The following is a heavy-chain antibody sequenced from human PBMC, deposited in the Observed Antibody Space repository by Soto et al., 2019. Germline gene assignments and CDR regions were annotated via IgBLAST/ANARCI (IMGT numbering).Heavy chain of an antibody. J-gene: IGHJ4*02. V-gene: IGHV3-23*01. CDR1: GFSFYSYA. CDR3: ANIGLGIFDY. D-gene: IGHD6-19*01. CDR2: ISGSAGST. Sequence: EVQLLESGGGLVQPGGSLRLSCAASGFSFYSYAMSWVRQAPGKGLEWVSVISGSAGSTYYADSVKGRFTISRDNSKNTLYLQMNSLRAEDTALYYCANIGLGIFDYWGQGTLVTVSS.